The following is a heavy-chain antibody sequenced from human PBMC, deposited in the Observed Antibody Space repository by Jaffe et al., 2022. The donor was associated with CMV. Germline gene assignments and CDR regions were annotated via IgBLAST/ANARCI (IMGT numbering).Heavy chain of an antibody. D-gene: IGHD6-19*01. Sequence: EVQLLESGGGLVQPGGSLRLSCAASGFTFSSYAMSWVRQAPGKGLEWVSAISGSGGSTYYADSVKGRFTISRDNSKNTLYLQMNSLRAEDTAVYYCAKEQGIAVADTATSPPGAFDIWGQGTMVTVSS. J-gene: IGHJ3*02. CDR3: AKEQGIAVADTATSPPGAFDI. V-gene: IGHV3-23*01. CDR1: GFTFSSYA. CDR2: ISGSGGST.